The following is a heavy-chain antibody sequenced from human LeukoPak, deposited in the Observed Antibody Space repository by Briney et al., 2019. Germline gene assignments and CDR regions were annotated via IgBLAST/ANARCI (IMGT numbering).Heavy chain of an antibody. D-gene: IGHD6-13*01. CDR2: ISSSGSTI. J-gene: IGHJ6*02. Sequence: GGSLRLSCAASGFTFSDYYMSWLRQAPGKGLEWVSYISSSGSTIYYADSVKGRFTISRDNAKNSLYLQMNSLRAEDTAVYYCARDAGYSSTYYGMDVWGQGTTATVSS. CDR3: ARDAGYSSTYYGMDV. CDR1: GFTFSDYY. V-gene: IGHV3-11*01.